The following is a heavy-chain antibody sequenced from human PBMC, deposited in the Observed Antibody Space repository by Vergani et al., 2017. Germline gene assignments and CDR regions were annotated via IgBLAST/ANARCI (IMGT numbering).Heavy chain of an antibody. CDR1: GFSLSTSGVG. Sequence: QITLKESGPTLVKPTQTLTLTCTFSGFSLSTSGVGVGWIRQPPGKALAWLALIYWNDGKRYSPSLKSRLTITKDTSKNQVVLTMTNMDPVDTATYYCAHTGMVXGVTPQRGENWFDPWGQGTLVTVSS. D-gene: IGHD3-10*01. J-gene: IGHJ5*02. CDR3: AHTGMVXGVTPQRGENWFDP. V-gene: IGHV2-5*01. CDR2: IYWNDGK.